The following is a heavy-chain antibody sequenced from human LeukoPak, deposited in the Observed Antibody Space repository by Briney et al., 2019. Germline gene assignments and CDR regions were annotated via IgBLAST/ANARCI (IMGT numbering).Heavy chain of an antibody. D-gene: IGHD6-6*01. V-gene: IGHV4-39*01. CDR3: ARLGEYSSSSWGRFDY. J-gene: IGHJ4*02. CDR1: GGSISSSSYY. Sequence: PSETLSVTCTVSGGSISSSSYYWGWIRQPPGKGLEWIGSIYYSGSTYYNPSLKSRVTISVDTSKNQFSLKVSSVTAADTAVYYCARLGEYSSSSWGRFDYWGQGTLVTVSS. CDR2: IYYSGST.